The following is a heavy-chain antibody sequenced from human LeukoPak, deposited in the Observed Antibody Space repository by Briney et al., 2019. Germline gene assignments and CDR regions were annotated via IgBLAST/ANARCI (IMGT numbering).Heavy chain of an antibody. J-gene: IGHJ4*02. D-gene: IGHD3-22*01. CDR1: GFTFSSYA. V-gene: IGHV3-23*01. Sequence: PGGSLRLSCAASGFTFSSYAMSWVRQAPGKGLEWVSAISGIGGSTYYADSVKGRFTVSRDNSKNTLYVQMNSLRAEDTAVYYCAKDGGSGYYYFDYWGQGTLVTVSS. CDR2: ISGIGGST. CDR3: AKDGGSGYYYFDY.